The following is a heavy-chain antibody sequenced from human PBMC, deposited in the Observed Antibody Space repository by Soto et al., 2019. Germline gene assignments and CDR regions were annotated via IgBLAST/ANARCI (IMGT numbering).Heavy chain of an antibody. D-gene: IGHD1-26*01. Sequence: QVHLVESGGGVVQPGRSLRLSCAASGFTFGSYAMHWVRQAPGGALEWVAVISYDGFNRYYAESVKGRFTISRDNPKNTLYLQMDNLKPDDAAVYFCAGVEDEGGSFYDWGQGTLVTVSS. V-gene: IGHV3-30*01. CDR3: AGVEDEGGSFYD. CDR2: ISYDGFNR. J-gene: IGHJ4*02. CDR1: GFTFGSYA.